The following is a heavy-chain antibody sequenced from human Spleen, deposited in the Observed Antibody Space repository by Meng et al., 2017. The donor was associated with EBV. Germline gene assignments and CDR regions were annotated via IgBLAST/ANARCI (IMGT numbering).Heavy chain of an antibody. CDR3: ARDRCSAGSCYPSFDY. CDR1: DGSISSSTY. D-gene: IGHD2-15*01. CDR2: LYYSGTT. Sequence: QLQLQESGPGLVKPSETLSLTCPVSDGSISSSTYWGWIRQPPGKGLEWIGSLYYSGTTYYNPSLTSRVTISVDTSKNQLSLKLTSVTAADTAVYYCARDRCSAGSCYPSFDYWGLGTLVTVSS. V-gene: IGHV4-39*07. J-gene: IGHJ4*02.